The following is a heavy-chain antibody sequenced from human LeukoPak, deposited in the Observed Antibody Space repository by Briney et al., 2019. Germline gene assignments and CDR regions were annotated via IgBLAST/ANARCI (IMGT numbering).Heavy chain of an antibody. Sequence: SGPTLVNPTQTLSLTCTFSGFSFSSGGVGVGWFRQPPGEALGWLGVIYENDEKLYSSSLQNRLSITKDTSKNQVVLTMANMDPVDTATYYCAHRHRGVASDIWGQGTMVTVSS. CDR2: IYENDEK. CDR1: GFSFSSGGVG. V-gene: IGHV2-5*01. D-gene: IGHD2-15*01. CDR3: AHRHRGVASDI. J-gene: IGHJ3*02.